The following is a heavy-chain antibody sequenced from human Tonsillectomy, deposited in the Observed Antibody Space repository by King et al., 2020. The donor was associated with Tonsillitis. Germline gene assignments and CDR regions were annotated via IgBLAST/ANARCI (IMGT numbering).Heavy chain of an antibody. Sequence: VQLVESGGGVVQPGRSLRLPCAGSGFTFSGYAMHWVRQAPGKGLEWVAAIGYDGSDQNYADPVKGRFTISRDNSKNTVFLHMNSLRVEDSATYYCARDGPGCSGTNCFFYYYMDVWGKGTTVTVSS. V-gene: IGHV3-30-3*01. D-gene: IGHD2-2*01. CDR3: ARDGPGCSGTNCFFYYYMDV. CDR2: IGYDGSDQ. J-gene: IGHJ6*03. CDR1: GFTFSGYA.